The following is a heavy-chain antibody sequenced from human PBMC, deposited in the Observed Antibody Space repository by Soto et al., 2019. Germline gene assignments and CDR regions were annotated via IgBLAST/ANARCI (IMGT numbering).Heavy chain of an antibody. CDR2: IYPGDSDI. V-gene: IGHV5-51*01. J-gene: IGHJ4*02. CDR1: GYIFTTNA. Sequence: PGESLKISCKGSGYIFTTNAIAGVRQMPGKGLEWVGLIYPGDSDIRYSPSFEGHVTISADKSLNTAYLQWTSLKASDTAIYYCARSQALDYWGQGTRVTVSS. CDR3: ARSQALDY.